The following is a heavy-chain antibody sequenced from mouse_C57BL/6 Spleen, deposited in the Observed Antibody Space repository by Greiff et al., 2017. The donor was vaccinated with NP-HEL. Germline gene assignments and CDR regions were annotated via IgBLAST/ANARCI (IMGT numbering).Heavy chain of an antibody. V-gene: IGHV1-64*01. CDR2: IPPNSGST. J-gene: IGHJ4*01. CDR3: ARDFYYAMGS. Sequence: QVQLQQPGAELVKPGASVKLSCKASGYTFTSYWMHWVKQRPGQGLEWIGMIPPNSGSTNYNEKFNSKATLTVVKSSRPAYMQLSSLTSEASAVYYCARDFYYAMGSWGRGTSVTVPS. CDR1: GYTFTSYW.